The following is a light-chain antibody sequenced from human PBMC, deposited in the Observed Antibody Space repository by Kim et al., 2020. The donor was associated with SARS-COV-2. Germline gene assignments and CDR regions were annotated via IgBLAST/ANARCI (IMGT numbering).Light chain of an antibody. J-gene: IGLJ3*02. CDR3: QVWDSSSDPPV. CDR2: YDS. Sequence: PGKTARITCGGNNIGSKSVLWYQQQPGQAPVLVIYYDSDRPSGIPARFSGSNSGNTATLTISRVEAGDEADYYCQVWDSSSDPPVFCGGTQLTVL. V-gene: IGLV3-21*04. CDR1: NIGSKS.